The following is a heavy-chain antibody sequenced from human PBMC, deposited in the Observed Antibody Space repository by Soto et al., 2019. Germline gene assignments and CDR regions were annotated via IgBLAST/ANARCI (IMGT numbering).Heavy chain of an antibody. Sequence: QVQLVQSGAEVKKPGSSVKVSCKASGGTFGSYAISWVRQAPGQVLEWMGGIIPIHGTANYAQKFQGRVTIAAYESTSTAYMELSSLRSEDTAVYYCARSQGSSTSLEIYYYYYYGMDVWGQGTTVTVSS. V-gene: IGHV1-69*01. CDR3: ARSQGSSTSLEIYYYYYYGMDV. J-gene: IGHJ6*02. CDR2: IIPIHGTA. D-gene: IGHD2-2*01. CDR1: GGTFGSYA.